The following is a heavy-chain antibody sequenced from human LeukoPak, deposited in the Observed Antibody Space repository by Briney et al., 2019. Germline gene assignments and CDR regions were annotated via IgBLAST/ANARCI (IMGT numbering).Heavy chain of an antibody. CDR1: GFTVSSNY. CDR2: IYSGGST. J-gene: IGHJ6*03. CDR3: ARARDYYYYYMDV. V-gene: IGHV3-66*01. Sequence: GGSLRLSCAASGFTVSSNYMSWVRQAPGKGLEWVSVIYSGGSTYYADSVKGRFTISRDNSKNTLYLQMNSLRAEDTAVYYCARARDYYYYYMDVWGKGTTVTVSS.